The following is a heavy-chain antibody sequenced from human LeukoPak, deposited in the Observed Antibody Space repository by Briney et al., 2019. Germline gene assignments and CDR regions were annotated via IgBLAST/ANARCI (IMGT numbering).Heavy chain of an antibody. CDR3: ARLRASYFDY. CDR1: GGSISSYY. J-gene: IGHJ4*02. V-gene: IGHV4-59*08. D-gene: IGHD3-16*01. CDR2: IYYSGST. Sequence: PSETLSLTCTVSGGSISSYYWSWLRQPPGKGLEWIGYIYYSGSTNYNPSLKSRVTISVDTSKNQFSLKLSSVTAADTAVYYCARLRASYFDYWGQGTLVTVSS.